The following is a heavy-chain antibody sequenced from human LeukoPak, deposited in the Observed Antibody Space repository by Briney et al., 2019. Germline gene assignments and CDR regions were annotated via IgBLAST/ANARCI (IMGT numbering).Heavy chain of an antibody. CDR2: IYYSGST. CDR1: GGSISSYY. D-gene: IGHD3-10*01. V-gene: IGHV4-59*08. CDR3: ASIMVRGVTGDY. J-gene: IGHJ4*02. Sequence: SETLSLTCTVSGGSISSYYWSWIRQPPGKGLEWIGYIYYSGSTNYNPSLKSRVTISVDTSKNQFSLKLSSVTAADTAVYYCASIMVRGVTGDYWGQGTLVTVSS.